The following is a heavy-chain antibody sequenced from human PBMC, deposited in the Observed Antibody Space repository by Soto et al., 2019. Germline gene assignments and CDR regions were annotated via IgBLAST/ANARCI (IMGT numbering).Heavy chain of an antibody. CDR1: GYIFVNYG. Sequence: QVQLVQSGDEVRKPGSSVKVSCKASGYIFVNYGIAWVRQAPGQGLEWMGWISPYSGNTHYASKVQGRLTMTTDTSTSTAYMDRGTLTSYATAVNYCAMVDNYFTPIVQGVGGQGTTVTVSS. V-gene: IGHV1-18*01. CDR3: AMVDNYFTPIVQGV. J-gene: IGHJ6*02. CDR2: ISPYSGNT. D-gene: IGHD5-12*01.